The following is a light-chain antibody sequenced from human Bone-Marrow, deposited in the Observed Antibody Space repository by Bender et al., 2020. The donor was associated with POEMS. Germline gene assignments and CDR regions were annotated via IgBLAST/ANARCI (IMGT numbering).Light chain of an antibody. CDR1: SGSIAAYY. J-gene: IGLJ7*01. CDR3: QSYDGSNTI. V-gene: IGLV6-57*03. CDR2: EDD. Sequence: NVMLTQPHSVSKSPGKTVTISCTRNSGSIAAYYVQWYQQRPGSAPTNVIYEDDVRPSGVPDRFSGSIDSSSNSASLAISGLKPEDEADYYCQSYDGSNTIFGGGTQLTVL.